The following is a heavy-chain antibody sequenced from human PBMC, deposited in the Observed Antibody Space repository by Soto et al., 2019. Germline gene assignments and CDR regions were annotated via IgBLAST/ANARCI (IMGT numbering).Heavy chain of an antibody. CDR2: INPNSGGT. D-gene: IGHD2-2*01. J-gene: IGHJ4*02. CDR3: ARVSVGNIVVVPAAASFDY. CDR1: GYTFTGYY. Sequence: ASVKVSCKASGYTFTGYYMHWVRQAPGQGLEWMGWINPNSGGTNYAQKFQGRVTMTRDTSISTAYMGLSRLRSDDTAVYYCARVSVGNIVVVPAAASFDYWGQGTLVTVSS. V-gene: IGHV1-2*02.